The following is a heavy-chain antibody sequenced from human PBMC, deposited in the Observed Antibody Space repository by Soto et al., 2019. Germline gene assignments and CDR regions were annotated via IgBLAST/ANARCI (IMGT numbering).Heavy chain of an antibody. CDR2: ISYGGGTT. D-gene: IGHD1-26*01. Sequence: GGSLRLSCAASEFTFSNYAMSWVRQAPGKGLEWDSAISYGGGTTYYADSVKGRFTISRDNSKNTLYLQMNSLRAEDTAVYYCAKDHLYSGSYYVSNSYFDYWGQGTLVTVSS. CDR1: EFTFSNYA. J-gene: IGHJ4*02. CDR3: AKDHLYSGSYYVSNSYFDY. V-gene: IGHV3-23*01.